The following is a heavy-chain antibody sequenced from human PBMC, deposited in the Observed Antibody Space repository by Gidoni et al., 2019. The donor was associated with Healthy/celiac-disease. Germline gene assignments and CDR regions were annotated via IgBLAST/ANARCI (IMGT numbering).Heavy chain of an antibody. J-gene: IGHJ5*02. CDR1: GLTFRSYA. CDR2: ISGSGGST. Sequence: EVQLLESGGGLVQPGGSLRLSCAASGLTFRSYAMSWVRQAPGKGLGWVSAISGSGGSTYYADSVKGRFTISRDNSKNTLYLQMNSLRAEDTAVYYCAKRGYSGYDMTGGFDPWGQGTLVTVSS. V-gene: IGHV3-23*01. D-gene: IGHD5-12*01. CDR3: AKRGYSGYDMTGGFDP.